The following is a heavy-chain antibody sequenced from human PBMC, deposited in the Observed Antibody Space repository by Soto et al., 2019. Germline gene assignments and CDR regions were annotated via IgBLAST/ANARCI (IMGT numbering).Heavy chain of an antibody. CDR3: AVGDPPI. J-gene: IGHJ3*02. V-gene: IGHV4-4*07. Sequence: QVQLQESGPGLVKPSETLSLTCTVSGVSITDFYWSWIRQPAGKGLEWIGRVYGSGSSSYNPSLKSRVTMSVDTSKKHFSLNLTSVTAADTAVYYRAVGDPPIWGQGTVVTVSS. CDR2: VYGSGSS. CDR1: GVSITDFY.